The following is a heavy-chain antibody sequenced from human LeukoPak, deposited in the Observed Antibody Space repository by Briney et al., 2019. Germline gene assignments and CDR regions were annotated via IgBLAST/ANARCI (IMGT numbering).Heavy chain of an antibody. CDR1: GYTFTSYD. V-gene: IGHV1-8*01. D-gene: IGHD3-10*01. CDR3: ARGWEGGTMVRGAPVSGY. CDR2: MNPNSGNT. Sequence: GASVKVSCKASGYTFTSYDINWVRQATGQGLEWMGWMNPNSGNTGYAQKFQGRVTMTRNTSISTAYMELSSLRSEDTAVYYCARGWEGGTMVRGAPVSGYWGQGTLVTVSS. J-gene: IGHJ4*02.